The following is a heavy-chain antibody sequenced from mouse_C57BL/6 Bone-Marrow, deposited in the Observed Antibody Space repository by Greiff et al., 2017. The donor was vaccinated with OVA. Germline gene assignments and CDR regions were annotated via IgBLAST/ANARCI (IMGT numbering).Heavy chain of an antibody. V-gene: IGHV14-4*01. CDR1: GFNIKDDY. CDR2: IDPENGDT. Sequence: EVQLQQSGAELVRPGASVKLSCTASGFNIKDDYMHWVKQRPEQGLEWIGWIDPENGDTEYASKFQGKAPITADTSSNTAYLQLSSLTSEDTAVDYCTASSSGPLYAMDYWGQGTSVTVSS. D-gene: IGHD3-2*02. J-gene: IGHJ4*01. CDR3: TASSSGPLYAMDY.